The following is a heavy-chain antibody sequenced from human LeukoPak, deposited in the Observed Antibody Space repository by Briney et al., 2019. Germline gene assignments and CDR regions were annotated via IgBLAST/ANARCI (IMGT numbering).Heavy chain of an antibody. CDR1: GGSISSYY. CDR3: ARLGYCSSTSCLGDAFDI. Sequence: PSETLSLTCTVSGGSISSYYWSWIRQPPGKGVEWIGYIYYSGSTNYNPSLKSRVTISVDTSKNQFSLKLSSVTAADTAVYYCARLGYCSSTSCLGDAFDIWGQGTMVTVSS. V-gene: IGHV4-59*01. CDR2: IYYSGST. J-gene: IGHJ3*02. D-gene: IGHD2-2*01.